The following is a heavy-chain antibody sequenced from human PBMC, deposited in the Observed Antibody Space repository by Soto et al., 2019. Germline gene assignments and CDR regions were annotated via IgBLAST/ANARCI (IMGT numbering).Heavy chain of an antibody. CDR2: MNPNSGNT. CDR1: GYTFTSYD. J-gene: IGHJ4*02. D-gene: IGHD6-19*01. V-gene: IGHV1-8*01. CDR3: AREYRSGWSKD. Sequence: VKLVQSGAEVKKPGASVKVSCKASGYTFTSYDINWVRQATGQGLEWMGWMNPNSGNTGNAQKLQGIVTMTRKTSISTAYMELSTLRSEDTAVYYLAREYRSGWSKDWGQGTLVTVSS.